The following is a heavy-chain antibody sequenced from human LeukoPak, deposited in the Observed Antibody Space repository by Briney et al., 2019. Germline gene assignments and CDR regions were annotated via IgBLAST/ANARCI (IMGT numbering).Heavy chain of an antibody. J-gene: IGHJ4*02. D-gene: IGHD6-19*01. CDR3: AMIDLASSDWSFDS. Sequence: SETLSLTCTVSGGSISNFYWSWIRQPPGKGLEWIGYIYYTGSTNYNPSLKSRVTISVDTSKNQFSLKLSSVTAADTAVYYCAMIDLASSDWSFDSWGQGTLVTVSS. CDR2: IYYTGST. CDR1: GGSISNFY. V-gene: IGHV4-59*12.